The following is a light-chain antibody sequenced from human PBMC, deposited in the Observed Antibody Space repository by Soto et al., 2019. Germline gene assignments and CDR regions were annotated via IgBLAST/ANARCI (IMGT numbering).Light chain of an antibody. Sequence: QSVLTQPPSASGTPGQRVTISCSGSSSNIGSNSVNWYQQLPGTVPKVLIYTNNQRPSGVPDRFSGSKSGTSASLAISGLQSEDEADYYCAVWDDSLNGYVFGTGTKLTVL. CDR1: SSNIGSNS. CDR2: TNN. J-gene: IGLJ1*01. CDR3: AVWDDSLNGYV. V-gene: IGLV1-44*01.